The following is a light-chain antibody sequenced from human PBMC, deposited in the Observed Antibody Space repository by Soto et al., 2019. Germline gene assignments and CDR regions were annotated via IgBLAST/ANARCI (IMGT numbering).Light chain of an antibody. CDR2: GNS. Sequence: QSVLTQPPSVSGAPGQRVTISCTGSSSNIGAGYDVHWYQQLPGTAPKLLIYGNSNRPSGVPDRFSGSKSGTSASLAITGLQAEDEADYYCQSYDNSLSGHYVFGTGTKLT. J-gene: IGLJ1*01. CDR3: QSYDNSLSGHYV. V-gene: IGLV1-40*01. CDR1: SSNIGAGYD.